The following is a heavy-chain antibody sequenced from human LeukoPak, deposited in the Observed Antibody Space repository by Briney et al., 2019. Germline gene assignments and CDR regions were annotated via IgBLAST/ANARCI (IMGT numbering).Heavy chain of an antibody. Sequence: EGSLRLSCAASGFTLSGYWMSWVRQAPGKGLEWVANIKQDGSEKYYVDSVKGRFTISRDNAKNSLYLQMNSLRAEDTAVYYCARALATTSDYWGQGTLVTVSS. CDR1: GFTLSGYW. D-gene: IGHD5-24*01. J-gene: IGHJ4*02. V-gene: IGHV3-7*01. CDR2: IKQDGSEK. CDR3: ARALATTSDY.